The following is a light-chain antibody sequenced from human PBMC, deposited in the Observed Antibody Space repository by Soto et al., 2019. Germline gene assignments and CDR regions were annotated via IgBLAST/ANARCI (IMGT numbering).Light chain of an antibody. CDR2: ATS. Sequence: EIVMAQSTPTLSVSPGESATLSCRASQTVNSDYLAWFQQRPGQAPRLLIFATSRRATDIPDRFSGSGSGTNFTLAIRRLEPEDFAVYYCHQFGYSPRTFGQGTKVDIK. CDR3: HQFGYSPRT. CDR1: QTVNSDY. V-gene: IGKV3-20*01. J-gene: IGKJ1*01.